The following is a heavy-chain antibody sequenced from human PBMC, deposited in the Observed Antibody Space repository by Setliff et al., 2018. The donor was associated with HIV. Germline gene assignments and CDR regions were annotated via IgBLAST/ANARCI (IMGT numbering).Heavy chain of an antibody. CDR3: ARVRYCSGGSCYGGEYWFDP. J-gene: IGHJ5*02. D-gene: IGHD2-15*01. Sequence: VKVSCKASGYTFTSYYIHWVRQAPGQGLEWMGVIHPSGGSTSYAQSFQDRVTMTRDTSTSTVYMELSSLRSEDTAVYYCARVRYCSGGSCYGGEYWFDPWGQGTLVTVS. CDR2: IHPSGGST. V-gene: IGHV1-46*01. CDR1: GYTFTSYY.